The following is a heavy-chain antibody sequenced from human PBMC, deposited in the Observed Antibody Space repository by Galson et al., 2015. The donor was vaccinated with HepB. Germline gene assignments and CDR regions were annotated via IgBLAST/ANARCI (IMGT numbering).Heavy chain of an antibody. Sequence: SVKVSCKASPYTFTNYYIHWVRQAPGQGLQWVGWINPSSGRTNYAPSLQDRAAMTRDTSIKTVYMELSSLKFDDSAIYFCARAVVPAAPSDSWGQGTLVTVSS. CDR2: INPSSGRT. CDR3: ARAVVPAAPSDS. J-gene: IGHJ5*01. D-gene: IGHD2-2*01. V-gene: IGHV1-2*02. CDR1: PYTFTNYY.